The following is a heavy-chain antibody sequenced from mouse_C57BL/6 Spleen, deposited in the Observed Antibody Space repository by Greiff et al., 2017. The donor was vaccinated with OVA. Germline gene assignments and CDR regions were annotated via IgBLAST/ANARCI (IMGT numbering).Heavy chain of an antibody. J-gene: IGHJ4*01. D-gene: IGHD1-1*01. CDR2: IYPGDGDT. Sequence: VQLQQSGAELVKPGASVKISCKASGYAFSSYWMNWVKQRPGKGLEWIGQIYPGDGDTNYNGKFKGKATLTADKSSSTAYMQLSSLTSEDSAVYFCARSDGSSLYYYAMDYWGQGTSVTVSS. CDR1: GYAFSSYW. CDR3: ARSDGSSLYYYAMDY. V-gene: IGHV1-80*01.